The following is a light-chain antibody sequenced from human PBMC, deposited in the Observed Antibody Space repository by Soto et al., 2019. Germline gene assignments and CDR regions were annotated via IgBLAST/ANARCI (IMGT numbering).Light chain of an antibody. CDR2: GAS. V-gene: IGKV3-20*01. J-gene: IGKJ1*01. CDR3: QQYGSSSWT. CDR1: QSISSSY. Sequence: EIVFTQSPGTLSLSPGKRATLSCRASQSISSSYLAWYQQRPGQAPRLLIYGASSRATGIPDRFSGSGSGTEFTLTISRXEPEDFAVYYCQQYGSSSWTFGQGTKVDIK.